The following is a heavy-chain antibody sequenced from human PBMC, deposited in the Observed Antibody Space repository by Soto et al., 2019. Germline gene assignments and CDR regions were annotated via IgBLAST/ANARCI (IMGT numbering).Heavy chain of an antibody. CDR2: FMPIFGTA. CDR3: VGLRYSYGMDV. J-gene: IGHJ6*02. V-gene: IGHV1-69*06. Sequence: QVQLVQSGAEVKQPGSSVKVSCKASGGTFSSYAISWVRQAPGQGLEWMGGFMPIFGTANYAQKFQGRVTITADKSTSTAYMELSSMRSEDTAVSYCVGLRYSYGMDVWGQGTTVTVSS. D-gene: IGHD3-16*01. CDR1: GGTFSSYA.